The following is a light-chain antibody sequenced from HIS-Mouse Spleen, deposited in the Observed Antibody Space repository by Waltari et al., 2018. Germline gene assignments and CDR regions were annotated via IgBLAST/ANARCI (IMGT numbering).Light chain of an antibody. CDR2: GGS. J-gene: IGLJ3*02. CDR3: CSYAGSSTWV. V-gene: IGLV2-23*01. CDR1: SSDVGSYNL. Sequence: QSALTQPASVSGSPGQSFTISCTGTSSDVGSYNLVSWYQQHPGKAPKLMLYGGSKRPSGVSIRFSGSKSGNTASLTISGLQAEDEADYYCCSYAGSSTWVFGGGTKLTVL.